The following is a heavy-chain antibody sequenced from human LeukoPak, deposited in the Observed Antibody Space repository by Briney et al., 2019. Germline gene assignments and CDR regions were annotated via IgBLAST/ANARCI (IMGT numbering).Heavy chain of an antibody. J-gene: IGHJ4*02. CDR2: ISPDGSTT. V-gene: IGHV3-74*01. CDR3: TRDFDFSSAI. Sequence: DPGGSLRLSCAASGFTFSSYWMHWVRQAPGKGLVWVSRISPDGSTTGHADSVKGRFTTSRDNAKNTLFLQMNSLRAEDTAVYYCTRDFDFSSAIWGQGTLVTVSS. D-gene: IGHD3-3*01. CDR1: GFTFSSYW.